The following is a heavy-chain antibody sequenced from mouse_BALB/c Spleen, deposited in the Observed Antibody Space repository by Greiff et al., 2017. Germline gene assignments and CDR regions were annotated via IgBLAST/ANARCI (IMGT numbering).Heavy chain of an antibody. CDR1: GFTFSSFG. D-gene: IGHD2-3*01. Sequence: EVKLVESGGGLVQPGGSRKLSCAASGFTFSSFGMHWVRQAPEKGLEWVAYISSGSSTIYYADTVKGRFTISRDNPKNTLFLQMTSLRSEDTAMYYCALYDTTRDYWGQGTSVTVSS. J-gene: IGHJ4*01. CDR2: ISSGSSTI. V-gene: IGHV5-17*02. CDR3: ALYDTTRDY.